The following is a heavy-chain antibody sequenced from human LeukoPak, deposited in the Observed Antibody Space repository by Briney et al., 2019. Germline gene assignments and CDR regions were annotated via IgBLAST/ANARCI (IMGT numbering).Heavy chain of an antibody. CDR1: GFTFDDYA. Sequence: GGSLRLSCAASGFTFDDYAMHWVRQAPGKGLEWVSGISWNSGSIGYADSVKGRFTISRDNAKNSLYLQMNSPRAEDTALYYCAKDSEVTVVPAATPQGGFDYWGQGTLVTVSS. CDR2: ISWNSGSI. V-gene: IGHV3-9*01. D-gene: IGHD2-2*01. CDR3: AKDSEVTVVPAATPQGGFDY. J-gene: IGHJ4*02.